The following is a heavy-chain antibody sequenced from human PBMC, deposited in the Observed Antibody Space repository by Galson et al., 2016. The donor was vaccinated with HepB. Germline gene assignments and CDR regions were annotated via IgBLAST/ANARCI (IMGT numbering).Heavy chain of an antibody. Sequence: SLRLSCAAPGLTFSSYGMHWVRQAPGKGLEWVALIWYDGSNKYYADSVKGRFTISRDNSKNTLYLQMNSLRAEDTAVYYCARVLGGTSTGYFDLWGQGTLVTVPS. CDR2: IWYDGSNK. J-gene: IGHJ4*02. CDR3: ARVLGGTSTGYFDL. D-gene: IGHD1-1*01. CDR1: GLTFSSYG. V-gene: IGHV3-33*01.